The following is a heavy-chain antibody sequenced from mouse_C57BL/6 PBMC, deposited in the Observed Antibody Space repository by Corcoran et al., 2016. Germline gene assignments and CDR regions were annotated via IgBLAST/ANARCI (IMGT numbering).Heavy chain of an antibody. CDR2: INTYSGVP. D-gene: IGHD1-1*01. CDR1: GYTFTTYG. Sequence: QIQLVQSGPELKKPGETVKISCKASGYTFTTYGMSWVKQAPGKGLKWMGWINTYSGVPTYADDFKGRFAFSLETSASTAYLQINNLKNEDTATYFCARYYSGAMDYWGQGTSVTVSS. J-gene: IGHJ4*01. V-gene: IGHV9-3*01. CDR3: ARYYSGAMDY.